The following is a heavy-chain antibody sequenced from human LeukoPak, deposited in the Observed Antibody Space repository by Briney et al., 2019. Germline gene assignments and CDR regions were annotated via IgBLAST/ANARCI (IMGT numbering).Heavy chain of an antibody. CDR3: ARGRGSGGYYSWYFDL. CDR2: ISSSSSYI. V-gene: IGHV3-21*01. Sequence: TGGSLRLSCAASGFTFSTYTMNWVRQAPGKGLEWVSSISSSSSYIYYADSVKGRFTISRDNAKNSLYLQMNSLRAEDTAMYYCARGRGSGGYYSWYFDLWGRGTLVTVSS. J-gene: IGHJ2*01. CDR1: GFTFSTYT. D-gene: IGHD3-10*01.